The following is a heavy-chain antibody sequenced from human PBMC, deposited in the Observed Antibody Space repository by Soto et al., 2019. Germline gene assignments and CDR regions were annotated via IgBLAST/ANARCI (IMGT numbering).Heavy chain of an antibody. CDR1: GFSLTTSGVA. J-gene: IGHJ4*02. V-gene: IGHV2-5*02. CDR3: AHRPGSGLAFDH. D-gene: IGHD3-3*01. Sequence: QITLKESGPTLVKLTQTLTLTCTFSGFSLTTSGVAVGWIRQPPGKALEWLALIYWDDDKRYSPSLKNRLTISQDNSKKQVVLTMTNMAPVDTGTYFCAHRPGSGLAFDHWGQGTLVTVSS. CDR2: IYWDDDK.